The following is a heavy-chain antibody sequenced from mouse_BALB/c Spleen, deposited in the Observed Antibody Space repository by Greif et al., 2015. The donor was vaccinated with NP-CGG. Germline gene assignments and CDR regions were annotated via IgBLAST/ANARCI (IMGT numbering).Heavy chain of an antibody. Sequence: VQLVESGAELVKPGAPVKLSCKASGYTFTSYWMNWVKQRPGRGLEWIGRIDPSDSETHYNQKFKDKATLTVDKSSSTAYIQLSGLTSEDSAVYYCARRRLPNDYAMDYWGQGTSVTVSS. D-gene: IGHD2-2*01. CDR2: IDPSDSET. CDR1: GYTFTSYW. V-gene: IGHV1-69*02. J-gene: IGHJ4*01. CDR3: ARRRLPNDYAMDY.